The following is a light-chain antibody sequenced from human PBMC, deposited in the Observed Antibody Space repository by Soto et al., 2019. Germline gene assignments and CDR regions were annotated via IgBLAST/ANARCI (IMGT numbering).Light chain of an antibody. J-gene: IGKJ2*01. Sequence: EIVLTQSPGTLSLSPGESATLSCRASQSVSNTQVARYQQKPGQAPRLLIYGASSRATGIPDRFSGVGSETDFNLTISRLEPEDFAAYYCQQYDTSPHTFGQGNKLEIK. CDR1: QSVSNTQ. CDR2: GAS. V-gene: IGKV3-20*01. CDR3: QQYDTSPHT.